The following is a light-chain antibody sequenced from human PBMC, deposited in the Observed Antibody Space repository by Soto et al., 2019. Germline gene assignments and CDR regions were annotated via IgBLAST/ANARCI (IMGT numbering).Light chain of an antibody. V-gene: IGKV3-11*01. Sequence: EVVLTQSPATLSLSPGERATLSCRASQTVSSFLAWYQQRPGQAPRLLIYDASHRATGIPARFSGSGFGTDFTLTISSLEPEDFAVYYCQQRSNWPKTFGQGTKVEIK. CDR1: QTVSSF. J-gene: IGKJ1*01. CDR2: DAS. CDR3: QQRSNWPKT.